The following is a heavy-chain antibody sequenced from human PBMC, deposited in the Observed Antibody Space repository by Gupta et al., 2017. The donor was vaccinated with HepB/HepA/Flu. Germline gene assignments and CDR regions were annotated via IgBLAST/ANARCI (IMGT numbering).Heavy chain of an antibody. CDR3: ARHSGTHFDY. Sequence: LYGAPSGFTFSTSWMTWVRQAPGKALEWVASIKHDATEIYYLDSGKGRFTISRDNAKNSLYLQMYNLRAEDAAVYYCARHSGTHFDYWGQGTLGTVSS. J-gene: IGHJ4*02. V-gene: IGHV3-7*01. CDR2: IKHDATEI. CDR1: GFTFSTSW. D-gene: IGHD1-26*01.